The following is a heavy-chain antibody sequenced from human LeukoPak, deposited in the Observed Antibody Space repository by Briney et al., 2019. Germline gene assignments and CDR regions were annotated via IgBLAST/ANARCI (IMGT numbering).Heavy chain of an antibody. CDR3: ARAPNYGDYGGQ. Sequence: PGGSLRLSCAASRFTVSNNYMSWVRQAPGKGLEWVSLIYGGGTTYYADSVKGRFTISSDSSKNTLYLQMNSLRAEDTAVYYCARAPNYGDYGGQWGRGTLVTVSS. CDR2: IYGGGTT. J-gene: IGHJ4*02. CDR1: RFTVSNNY. V-gene: IGHV3-53*01. D-gene: IGHD4-17*01.